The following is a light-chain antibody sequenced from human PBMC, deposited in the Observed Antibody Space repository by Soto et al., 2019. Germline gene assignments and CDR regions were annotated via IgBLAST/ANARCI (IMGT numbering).Light chain of an antibody. V-gene: IGKV1-17*01. CDR3: LQHNRYPLT. J-gene: IGKJ2*01. Sequence: DIQMTHSPSSLSASVGDRVTITCRASQGIRNDLGWYQQKPGKAHKRLIYAASSLQSGVPSSFSGSVSGTEFTLTSISRQPEDFATYYCLQHNRYPLTFGQGTKLEIK. CDR1: QGIRND. CDR2: AAS.